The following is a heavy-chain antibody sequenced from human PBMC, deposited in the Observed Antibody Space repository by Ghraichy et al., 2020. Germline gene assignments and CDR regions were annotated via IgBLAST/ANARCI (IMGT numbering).Heavy chain of an antibody. V-gene: IGHV4-39*01. CDR1: GGFSSSDNY. Sequence: SETLSLTCTVSGGFSSSDNYWVWIRQPPAKGLEWIGSVSFAGITDYKPSLKSRLTISVDTSRTHLSLTLTSVTAADTAVYYCARHVVGTMYSDWGQGTLVTVSS. J-gene: IGHJ4*02. CDR2: VSFAGIT. D-gene: IGHD3-10*02. CDR3: ARHVVGTMYSD.